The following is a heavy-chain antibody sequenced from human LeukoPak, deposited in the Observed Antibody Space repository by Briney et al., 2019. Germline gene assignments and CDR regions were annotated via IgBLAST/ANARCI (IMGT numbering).Heavy chain of an antibody. Sequence: SETLSLTCTVSGGSISSFSYYWGWIRQPPGKGLEWIGSIYYSGSTYYNPSLKSRVTISVDTSKNQFSLKLRSVTAADTAVYYCARGRPYSGGYHLDYWGQGTLVTVSP. V-gene: IGHV4-39*01. J-gene: IGHJ4*02. CDR2: IYYSGST. CDR1: GGSISSFSYY. CDR3: ARGRPYSGGYHLDY. D-gene: IGHD1-26*01.